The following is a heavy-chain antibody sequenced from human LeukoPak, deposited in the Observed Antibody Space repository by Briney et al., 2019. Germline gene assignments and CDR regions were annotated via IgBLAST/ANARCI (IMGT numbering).Heavy chain of an antibody. CDR3: ARDPLESRGWASRAFDI. CDR2: IYYSGST. D-gene: IGHD3-22*01. Sequence: SETLSLTCTVSGGSISSSSYYWGWIRQPPGKGLERIGRIYYSGSTYYNPSLKSRVTIYEDPTKNQLCLKLPSVTAADSAVFYCARDPLESRGWASRAFDIWGQGTKDTVSS. V-gene: IGHV4-39*02. CDR1: GGSISSSSYY. J-gene: IGHJ3*02.